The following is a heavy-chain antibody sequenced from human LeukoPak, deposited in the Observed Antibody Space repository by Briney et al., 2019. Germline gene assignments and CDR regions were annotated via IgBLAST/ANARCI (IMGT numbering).Heavy chain of an antibody. V-gene: IGHV3-21*01. J-gene: IGHJ6*03. Sequence: GGSLRLSCVASGFTFRSYCFNWVRQPPGGGLEWVASISSNSEYILHSDSLKGRFTVSRDNDRDSLYLEMDSLRAEDTAIYYCARVHLDIILLYYVHVWGRGTAVTVSS. CDR3: ARVHLDIILLYYVHV. CDR1: GFTFRSYC. CDR2: ISSNSEYI. D-gene: IGHD3-9*01.